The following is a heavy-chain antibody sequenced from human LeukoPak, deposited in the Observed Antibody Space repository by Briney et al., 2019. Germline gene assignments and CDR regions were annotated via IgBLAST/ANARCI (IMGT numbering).Heavy chain of an antibody. CDR3: ARRPYYDILTGYYNGAFDI. J-gene: IGHJ3*02. CDR1: GGSFISGTYY. Sequence: SQTLSLTCTVSGGSFISGTYYWNWIRQPAGKGLEWIARIYTSGSTNYNPSLKSRVTISVDTSKNQFSLKLSSVTAADTAVYYCARRPYYDILTGYYNGAFDIWGQGTMVTVSS. D-gene: IGHD3-9*01. V-gene: IGHV4-61*02. CDR2: IYTSGST.